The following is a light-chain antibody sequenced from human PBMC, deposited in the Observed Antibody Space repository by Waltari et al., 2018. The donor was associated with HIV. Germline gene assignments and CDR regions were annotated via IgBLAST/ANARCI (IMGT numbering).Light chain of an antibody. CDR3: CSYAGSYTYV. CDR1: SSDVGGYNY. CDR2: DVS. J-gene: IGLJ1*01. Sequence: QSALTQPRAVSGSPGQSVTISCTGTSSDVGGYNYVSWYQQHPGKAPKLMIYDVSKRPSGVPDLFSASKSGTTASLTISGLQAEDEADYYCCSYAGSYTYVFGTGTKVTVL. V-gene: IGLV2-11*01.